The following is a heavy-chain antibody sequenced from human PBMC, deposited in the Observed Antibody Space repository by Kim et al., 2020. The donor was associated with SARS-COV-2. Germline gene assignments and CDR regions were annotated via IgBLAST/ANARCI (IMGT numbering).Heavy chain of an antibody. V-gene: IGHV4-39*01. Sequence: SETLSLTCTVSGGSISSSSYYWGWIRQPPGKGLEWIGSIYYSGSTYYNPSLKSRVTISVDTSKNQFSLKLSSVTAADTAVYYCARHSSDKKSRWSGYTYNWFDPWGQGTLVTVSS. CDR3: ARHSSDKKSRWSGYTYNWFDP. CDR2: IYYSGST. D-gene: IGHD3-3*01. J-gene: IGHJ5*02. CDR1: GGSISSSSYY.